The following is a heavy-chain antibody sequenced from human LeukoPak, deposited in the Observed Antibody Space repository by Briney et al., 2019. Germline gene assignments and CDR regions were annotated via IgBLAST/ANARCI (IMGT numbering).Heavy chain of an antibody. Sequence: SETLSLTCTVSGGSISSGDYYWSWIRQPPGKGLEWIGYIYYSGSTYYNPSLKSRVTISVDTSKNQFSLKLSSVTAADTAVYYCARDLFPYDSSGFGPWGQGTLVTVSS. CDR3: ARDLFPYDSSGFGP. J-gene: IGHJ5*02. CDR1: GGSISSGDYY. V-gene: IGHV4-30-4*01. D-gene: IGHD3-22*01. CDR2: IYYSGST.